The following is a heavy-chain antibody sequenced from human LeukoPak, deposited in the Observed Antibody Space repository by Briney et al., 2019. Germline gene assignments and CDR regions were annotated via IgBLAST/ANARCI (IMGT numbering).Heavy chain of an antibody. J-gene: IGHJ4*02. CDR2: ISSSSSYI. CDR1: GFTFSSYS. Sequence: GGSLRLSCAASGFTFSSYSMNWVRQAPGKGLEWVSSISSSSSYIYYADSVKGRFTISRDNAKNSLYLQTNSLRAEDTAVYYCARAPGYCSGGSCYYFDYWGQGTLVTVSS. CDR3: ARAPGYCSGGSCYYFDY. D-gene: IGHD2-15*01. V-gene: IGHV3-21*01.